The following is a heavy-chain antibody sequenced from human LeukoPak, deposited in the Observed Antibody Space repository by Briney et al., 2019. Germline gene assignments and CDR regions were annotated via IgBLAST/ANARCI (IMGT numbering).Heavy chain of an antibody. CDR1: GGSISSDY. Sequence: SQTLSLTCVVTGGSISSDYWSWIPEPPGRGLERIGCTYYRGATNYNPSLNSRATISIDTSNTPFSLRLTSVTAADTAVYYCASHRLRYFLDDNWGQGALVTVSS. V-gene: IGHV4-59*08. J-gene: IGHJ4*02. CDR3: ASHRLRYFLDDN. D-gene: IGHD2/OR15-2a*01. CDR2: TYYRGAT.